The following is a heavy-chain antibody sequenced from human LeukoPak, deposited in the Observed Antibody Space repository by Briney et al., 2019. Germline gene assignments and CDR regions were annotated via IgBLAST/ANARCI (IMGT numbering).Heavy chain of an antibody. CDR1: GFTLSNAW. J-gene: IGHJ4*02. D-gene: IGHD3-22*01. Sequence: GGSLRLSCAASGFTLSNAWMSWVRQAPGKGLEWVGRIKSKTDGGTTDYAAPVKGRFTISRDDSKNTLYLQMNSLKTEDTAVYYCTTTMMQYYYDSSGYYGFDYWGQGTLVTVSS. V-gene: IGHV3-15*01. CDR3: TTTMMQYYYDSSGYYGFDY. CDR2: IKSKTDGGTT.